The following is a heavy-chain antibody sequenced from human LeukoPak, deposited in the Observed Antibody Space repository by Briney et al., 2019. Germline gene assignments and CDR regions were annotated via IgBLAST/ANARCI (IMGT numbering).Heavy chain of an antibody. J-gene: IGHJ4*02. CDR3: ARQAYGSGSYYNFDY. Sequence: PSETLSLTCSVSGGSISSSSYYRGWIRQPPGKGLEWIGNIYYSGSTHYNPSLKSRVTISVDTSKNQFSLRLSSVTAADTAVYYCARQAYGSGSYYNFDYWGQGTLVTVSS. V-gene: IGHV4-39*01. CDR2: IYYSGST. CDR1: GGSISSSSYY. D-gene: IGHD3-10*01.